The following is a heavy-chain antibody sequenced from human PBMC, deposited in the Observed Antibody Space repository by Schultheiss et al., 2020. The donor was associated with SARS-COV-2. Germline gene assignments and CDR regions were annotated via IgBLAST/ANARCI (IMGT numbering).Heavy chain of an antibody. CDR1: GFSFSSYA. CDR3: AKAWNRLSHPYYFDY. CDR2: ISGSGENT. D-gene: IGHD1/OR15-1a*01. Sequence: GGSLRLSCAASGFSFSSYAMSWVRQAPGKGLEWVSAISGSGENTFYADSVKGWFTISRDSSKTTLFLQMNSLRAEDTAVYYCAKAWNRLSHPYYFDYWGQGTLVTVSS. V-gene: IGHV3-23*01. J-gene: IGHJ4*02.